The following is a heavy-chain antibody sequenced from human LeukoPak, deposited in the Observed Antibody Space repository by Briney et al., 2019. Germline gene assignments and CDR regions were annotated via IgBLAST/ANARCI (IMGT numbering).Heavy chain of an antibody. J-gene: IGHJ3*02. D-gene: IGHD4-17*01. Sequence: PSETLSLTCAVYGGSFSGYYWSWIRQHPGKGLEWIGYIYYSGSTYYNPSLKSRVTISVDTSKNQFSLKLSSVTAADTAVYYCARDLRRAFDIWGQGTMVTVSS. CDR3: ARDLRRAFDI. CDR1: GGSFSGYY. CDR2: IYYSGST. V-gene: IGHV4-31*11.